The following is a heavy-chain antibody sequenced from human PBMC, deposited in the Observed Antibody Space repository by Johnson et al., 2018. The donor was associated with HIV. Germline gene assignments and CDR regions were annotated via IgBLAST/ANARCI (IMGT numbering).Heavy chain of an antibody. D-gene: IGHD3-22*01. CDR2: ITGSGGSR. CDR1: TFTFSNYA. V-gene: IGHV3-23*04. Sequence: VQLVESGGGLVQPGGSLRLSCAASTFTFSNYAMNWVRQAPGKGLEWVSAITGSGGSRFYADSVKGRFTISRDNSKNTLYLQMNSLRAEDKAGYYCAKGNYYDSSGYYGSTHAFDIWGQGTMVTVSS. J-gene: IGHJ3*02. CDR3: AKGNYYDSSGYYGSTHAFDI.